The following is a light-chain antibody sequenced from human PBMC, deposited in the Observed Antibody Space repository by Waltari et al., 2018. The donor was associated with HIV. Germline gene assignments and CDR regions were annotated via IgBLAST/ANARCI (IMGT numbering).Light chain of an antibody. CDR2: EII. Sequence: QSALTQPRSVSGSPGQSVTISCTGTSSDVGGYDSVSWYLQHPGKVPKLIIYEIIKRPSGVPVRFAGSQSCNTASLTISGLQTEDEADYFCCSYAGTYTYVLFGGGTKLTVL. V-gene: IGLV2-11*01. CDR3: CSYAGTYTYVL. CDR1: SSDVGGYDS. J-gene: IGLJ3*02.